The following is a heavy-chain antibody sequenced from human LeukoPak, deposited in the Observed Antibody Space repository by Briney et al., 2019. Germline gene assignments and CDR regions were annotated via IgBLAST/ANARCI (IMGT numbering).Heavy chain of an antibody. D-gene: IGHD2-8*01. CDR3: AREAADSSVCEF. CDR2: INPNTGGT. J-gene: IGHJ4*02. Sequence: GASVKVSCKASGYTFTAHYIHWMRQAPGRGLEWVGWINPNTGGTEFAQNVQGRVTMTRDTSINTVYMELNRLTSDDTAVFYCAREAADSSVCEFWGRGSLVTVSS. V-gene: IGHV1-2*02. CDR1: GYTFTAHY.